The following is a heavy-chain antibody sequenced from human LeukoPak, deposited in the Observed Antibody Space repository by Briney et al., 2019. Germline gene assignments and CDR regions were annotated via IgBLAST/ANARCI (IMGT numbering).Heavy chain of an antibody. CDR1: GFTLSHHW. CDR2: IKEDGSHT. D-gene: IGHD7-27*01. Sequence: HPGESLRLSCAASGFTLSHHWMTWVRQAPGKGLEGVANIKEDGSHTNYVDSVKGRFTLSRDNVKNSVYLQMNSLRAEDTAVYYCTKEHWGPEYWGQGTLVTVSS. J-gene: IGHJ1*01. V-gene: IGHV3-7*03. CDR3: TKEHWGPEY.